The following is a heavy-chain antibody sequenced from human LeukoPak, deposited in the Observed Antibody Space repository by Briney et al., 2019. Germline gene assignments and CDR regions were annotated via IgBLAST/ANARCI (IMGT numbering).Heavy chain of an antibody. V-gene: IGHV4-61*02. D-gene: IGHD3-10*01. Sequence: SQTLSLTCTVSGASISSNNYWWNWIRQPAGKRLEWIGRVYTGSANYNPSLKSRVDISVDTSKNHFSLKLTSVTAADTAVYYCASLGSRDFWGQGTLVTVSS. CDR2: VYTGSA. CDR1: GASISSNNYW. CDR3: ASLGSRDF. J-gene: IGHJ4*02.